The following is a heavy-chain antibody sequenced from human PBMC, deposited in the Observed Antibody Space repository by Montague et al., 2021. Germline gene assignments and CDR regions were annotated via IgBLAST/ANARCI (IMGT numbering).Heavy chain of an antibody. V-gene: IGHV4-34*01. J-gene: IGHJ4*02. CDR2: INHSGST. CDR3: AGGHQLQDFDWPQGLGY. Sequence: SETLSLTCAVYGVTFRGYYWPWIRQPPGKGLEWIGEINHSGSTDYNPSLESRVTISVDTSKNQFSLKLTSATAADTAVYFCAGGHQLQDFDWPQGLGYWAQGTLVAVSS. CDR1: GVTFRGYY. D-gene: IGHD3-9*01.